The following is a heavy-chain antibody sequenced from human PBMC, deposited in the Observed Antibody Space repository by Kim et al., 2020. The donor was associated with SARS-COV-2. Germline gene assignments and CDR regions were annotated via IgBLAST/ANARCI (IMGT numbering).Heavy chain of an antibody. J-gene: IGHJ4*02. Sequence: GGSLRLSCAASGFTFSSYAMSWVRQAPGKGLEWVSAISGSGGSTYYADSVKGRFTISRDNSKNTLYLQMNSLRAEDTAVYYCAKDHVPSPVLLWFGELSHWGQGTLVTVSS. CDR1: GFTFSSYA. V-gene: IGHV3-23*01. CDR3: AKDHVPSPVLLWFGELSH. D-gene: IGHD3-10*01. CDR2: ISGSGGST.